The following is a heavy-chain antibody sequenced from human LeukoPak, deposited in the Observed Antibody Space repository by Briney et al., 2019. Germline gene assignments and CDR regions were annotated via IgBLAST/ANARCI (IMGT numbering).Heavy chain of an antibody. V-gene: IGHV1-69*04. Sequence: ASVTVSCKASGGTFSSYAISWVRQAPGQGLEWMGRIIPILGIANYAQKFQGRVTITADKSTGTAYMELSSLRSEDTAVYYCARDEPRRGLMKRGVPAAEFYQHWGQGTLVTVSS. J-gene: IGHJ1*01. CDR2: IIPILGIA. CDR3: ARDEPRRGLMKRGVPAAEFYQH. CDR1: GGTFSSYA. D-gene: IGHD3/OR15-3a*01.